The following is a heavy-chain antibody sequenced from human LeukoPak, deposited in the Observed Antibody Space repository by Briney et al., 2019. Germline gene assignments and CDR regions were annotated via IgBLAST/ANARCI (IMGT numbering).Heavy chain of an antibody. D-gene: IGHD3-10*01. CDR1: GFTFSSYA. J-gene: IGHJ4*02. CDR3: AKGGVLSHFDY. Sequence: GGSLRLSCAASGFTFSSYAMHWVRQAPGKGLEWVAVISYDGSNKYYADSVKGRFTISRDNSKNTLYLQMNSLRAEDTAVYYCAKGGVLSHFDYWGQGTLVTVSS. V-gene: IGHV3-30-3*01. CDR2: ISYDGSNK.